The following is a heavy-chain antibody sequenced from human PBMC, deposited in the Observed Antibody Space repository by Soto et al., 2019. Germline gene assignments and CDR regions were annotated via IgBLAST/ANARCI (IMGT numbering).Heavy chain of an antibody. J-gene: IGHJ4*02. CDR2: LDAEDGET. V-gene: IGHV1-24*01. D-gene: IGHD2-2*01. CDR1: GYSLSDLS. CDR3: ATLPRTIEQTQAAIWSFDS. Sequence: ASVKVSCKVSGYSLSDLSIHWVRQAPGKGLEWMGGLDAEDGETIYAQKLQGRGTMTEDTSTDTAYMELSSLTSEDTAMYYCATLPRTIEQTQAAIWSFDSWGQGTLLTVSS.